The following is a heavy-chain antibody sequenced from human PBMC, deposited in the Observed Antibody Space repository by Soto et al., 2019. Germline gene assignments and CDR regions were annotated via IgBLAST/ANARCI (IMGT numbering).Heavy chain of an antibody. J-gene: IGHJ4*02. D-gene: IGHD3-10*01. CDR2: IYSGGTT. CDR3: ARDRTIPGYRSSGALSL. V-gene: IGHV3-66*01. CDR1: GFGVSSHY. Sequence: GRYLRLSCAASGFGVSSHYIYWVRRAPGKGLEWVSVIYSGGTTYAAASVEGRFASSRDTSKNTVYLEMNSLRAEDTGVYFCARDRTIPGYRSSGALSLWGQGSLVTVSS.